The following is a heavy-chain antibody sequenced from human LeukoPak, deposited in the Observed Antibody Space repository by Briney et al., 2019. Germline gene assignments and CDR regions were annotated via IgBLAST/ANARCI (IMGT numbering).Heavy chain of an antibody. CDR3: AGSYYDILTGYSHSLDY. CDR1: GFTFSSYS. D-gene: IGHD3-9*01. Sequence: GGSLRLSCAASGFTFSSYSMNWVRQAPGKGLEWVSSISSSSSYIYYADSVKGRFTISRDNAKNSLYLQMNSLRAEDTAVYYCAGSYYDILTGYSHSLDYWGQGTLVTVSS. CDR2: ISSSSSYI. J-gene: IGHJ4*02. V-gene: IGHV3-21*01.